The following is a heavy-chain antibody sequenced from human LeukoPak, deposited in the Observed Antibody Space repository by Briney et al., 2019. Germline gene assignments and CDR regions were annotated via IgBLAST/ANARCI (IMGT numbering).Heavy chain of an antibody. CDR3: AKDRTTVTTPIPDAFDI. CDR1: GFTFSSYA. J-gene: IGHJ3*02. D-gene: IGHD4-17*01. CDR2: ISGSGGST. V-gene: IGHV3-23*01. Sequence: GGSLRLSCAASGFTFSSYAMSWVRQAPGKGLEWVSAISGSGGSTYYADSVKGRFTISRDNSENTLYLQMNSLRAEDTAVYYCAKDRTTVTTPIPDAFDIWGQGTMVTVSS.